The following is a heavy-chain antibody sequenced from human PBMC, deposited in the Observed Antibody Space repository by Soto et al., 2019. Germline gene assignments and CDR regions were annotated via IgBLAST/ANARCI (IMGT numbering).Heavy chain of an antibody. J-gene: IGHJ4*02. CDR3: ARGDSPVHFDY. Sequence: QIQLVQSGAEMKKPGASVTVSCKASGYTYSDYGIARVRQAPGQGLEFMGWGNGYNGNTNYAQKFRGRVSMTTDTSSTTASMELRRLTSDDTAIYYCARGDSPVHFDYWGQGTQVTVSS. CDR1: GYTYSDYG. V-gene: IGHV1-18*01. D-gene: IGHD4-4*01. CDR2: GNGYNGNT.